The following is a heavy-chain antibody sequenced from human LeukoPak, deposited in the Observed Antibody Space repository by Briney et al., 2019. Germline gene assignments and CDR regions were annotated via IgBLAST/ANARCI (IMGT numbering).Heavy chain of an antibody. CDR3: ARVLLEYYYDSSGYWAFDY. J-gene: IGHJ4*02. V-gene: IGHV4-39*07. D-gene: IGHD3-22*01. CDR2: VYYSGST. Sequence: NPSETLSLTCTVSGGSISSSSYYWGWIRQPPGKGLEWIGGVYYSGSTYYNPSLKRRVPISVDTSKNQCSLKLSSVTAADTAVYYCARVLLEYYYDSSGYWAFDYWGQGTLVTVSS. CDR1: GGSISSSSYY.